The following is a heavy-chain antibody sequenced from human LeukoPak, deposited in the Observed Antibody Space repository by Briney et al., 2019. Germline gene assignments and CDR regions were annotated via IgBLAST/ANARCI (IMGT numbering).Heavy chain of an antibody. J-gene: IGHJ3*02. CDR2: INSDGSST. CDR1: GFTFSSYW. CDR3: TGGESGAFDI. D-gene: IGHD2-8*02. V-gene: IGHV3-74*01. Sequence: GESLRLSCAASGFTFSSYWMHWVRQAPGKGLVWVLRINSDGSSTSYADSVKGRFTISRDNAKNTLYLQMNSLRAEDTAVYYCTGGESGAFDIWGQGTMVTVSS.